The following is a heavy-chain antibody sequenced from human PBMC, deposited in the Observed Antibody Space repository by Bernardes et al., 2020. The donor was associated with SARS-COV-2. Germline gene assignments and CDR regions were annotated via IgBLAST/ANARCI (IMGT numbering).Heavy chain of an antibody. J-gene: IGHJ4*02. CDR2: IYYSGTT. CDR3: ARGPNYFDY. Sequence: SETLSLTCTVSGGSISSSSYYWGWIRQPPGKGLEWIGSIYYSGTTFYNPSLKSRVSISVDTSKNQFSLKLSSVTAADPAVYYCARGPNYFDYWGQGTLVIVSS. CDR1: GGSISSSSYY. V-gene: IGHV4-39*01.